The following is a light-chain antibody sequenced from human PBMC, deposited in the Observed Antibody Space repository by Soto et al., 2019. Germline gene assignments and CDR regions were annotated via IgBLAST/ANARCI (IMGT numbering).Light chain of an antibody. V-gene: IGLV2-14*03. CDR2: DVT. J-gene: IGLJ1*01. CDR3: SSYTTSNTRQIV. Sequence: QSALTQPASVSGSPGQSITISCTGTSSDVGGYNYVSWYQHHPGKAPKLIIYDVTIRPSGVSNLFSGSKSGNTASLTISCLQPEDEADYYCSSYTTSNTRQIVFGTGTKVTVL. CDR1: SSDVGGYNY.